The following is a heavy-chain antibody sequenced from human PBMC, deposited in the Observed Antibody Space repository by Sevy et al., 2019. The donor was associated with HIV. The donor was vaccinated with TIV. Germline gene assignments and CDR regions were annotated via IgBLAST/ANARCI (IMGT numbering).Heavy chain of an antibody. V-gene: IGHV3-15*01. Sequence: GGSLRLSCVVSGFNFTNAWLTWVRQAPGKGLEWVGRIKDKGEGESRDLAPPVKGRFSLSRDDVTNKVVLQMNGLKTEDTAVYYCVTGKFDWLLVWGQGTLVTVSS. CDR3: VTGKFDWLLV. D-gene: IGHD3-9*01. J-gene: IGHJ1*01. CDR1: GFNFTNAW. CDR2: IKDKGEGESR.